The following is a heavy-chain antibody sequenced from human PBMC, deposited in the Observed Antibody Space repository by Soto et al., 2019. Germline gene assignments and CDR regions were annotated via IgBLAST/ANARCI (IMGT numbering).Heavy chain of an antibody. CDR2: VSIGGST. V-gene: IGHV3-23*01. CDR1: GFTFSSYA. Sequence: DVQLLESGGGLVQPEGSLRLSCAASGFTFSSYAMGWVRQGPGKGLEWVAVVSIGGSTHYADSVRGRFTISRDNSKSPLSLQMNSPPAENTAVYFCAKRRGAGGHFDYWGPGALVTVSS. CDR3: AKRRGAGGHFDY. J-gene: IGHJ4*02. D-gene: IGHD2-15*01.